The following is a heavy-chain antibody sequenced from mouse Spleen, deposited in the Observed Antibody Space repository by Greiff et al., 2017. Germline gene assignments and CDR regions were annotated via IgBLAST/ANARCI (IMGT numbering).Heavy chain of an antibody. CDR1: GYTFTDYN. J-gene: IGHJ3*01. Sequence: EVQLQQSGPELVKPGASVKIPCKASGYTFTDYNMDWVKQSHGKSLEWIGDINPNNGGTIYNQKFKGKATLTTDKSSSTAYMQLSRLTSEDSAVYFCARCLTTVVPGFAYWGQGTLVTVSA. CDR2: INPNNGGT. V-gene: IGHV1-18*01. D-gene: IGHD1-1*01. CDR3: ARCLTTVVPGFAY.